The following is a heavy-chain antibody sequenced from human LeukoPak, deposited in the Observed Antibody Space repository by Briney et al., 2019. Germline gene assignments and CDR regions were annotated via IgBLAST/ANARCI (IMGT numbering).Heavy chain of an antibody. CDR3: ARNYDFWSGYLQAFDY. J-gene: IGHJ4*02. CDR2: IYSGGST. V-gene: IGHV3-66*02. D-gene: IGHD3-3*01. Sequence: GGSLRLSCAASGFTVSSNYMSWVRQAPGKGLEWVSVIYSGGSTYYADSVKGRFTISRDNSKNTLYLQMNSLRAEDTAVYYCARNYDFWSGYLQAFDYWGRGTLVTVSS. CDR1: GFTVSSNY.